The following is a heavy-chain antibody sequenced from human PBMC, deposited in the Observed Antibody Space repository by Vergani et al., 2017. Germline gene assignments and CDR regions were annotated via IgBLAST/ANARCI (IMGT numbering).Heavy chain of an antibody. J-gene: IGHJ4*02. D-gene: IGHD1-20*01. CDR1: GGSISSYY. CDR2: IYTSGST. V-gene: IGHV4-4*07. CDR3: AGAPNSWNDDLWYYFDY. Sequence: QVQLQESGPGLVKPSETLSLTCTVSGGSISSYYWSWIRQPAGKGLEWIGRIYTSGSTNYNPSLKSRVTMSVDTSKNQFSLKLSSVTAADTAVYYCAGAPNSWNDDLWYYFDYWGQGTLVTVSS.